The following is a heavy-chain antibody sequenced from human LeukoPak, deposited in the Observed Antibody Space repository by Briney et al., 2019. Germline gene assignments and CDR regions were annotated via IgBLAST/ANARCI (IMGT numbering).Heavy chain of an antibody. J-gene: IGHJ3*02. CDR1: GYTFTSYD. Sequence: ASVKVSRKASGYTFTSYDINWVRQATGQGLEWMGWMNPNSSNTGYAQKFQGRVAMTRNTSISTAYMELSSLRSEDTAVYYCALVAATGDDAFDIWGQGTMVTVSS. CDR2: MNPNSSNT. D-gene: IGHD2-15*01. V-gene: IGHV1-8*01. CDR3: ALVAATGDDAFDI.